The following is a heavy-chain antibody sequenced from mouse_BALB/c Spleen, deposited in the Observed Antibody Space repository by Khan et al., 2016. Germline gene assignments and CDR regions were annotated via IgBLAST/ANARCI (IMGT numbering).Heavy chain of an antibody. CDR2: INPDSRTI. CDR1: GFDLSRYW. CDR3: ARAGYYGYLVN. V-gene: IGHV4-1*02. D-gene: IGHD1-1*01. J-gene: IGHJ3*01. Sequence: FTLLESGGGLVQPGGSLKLSCAASGFDLSRYWMSWVRQAPGKGLEWIGEINPDSRTINYTPSLKDKFIISRDNAKNTLYLQMSKVRSEDTALYYCARAGYYGYLVNWGQGTLVTVSA.